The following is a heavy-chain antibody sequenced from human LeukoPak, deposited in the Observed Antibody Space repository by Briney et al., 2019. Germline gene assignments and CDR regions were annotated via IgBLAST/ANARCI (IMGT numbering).Heavy chain of an antibody. V-gene: IGHV3-21*01. CDR3: ARVVEPTLPYFDY. J-gene: IGHJ4*02. D-gene: IGHD2-2*01. CDR2: ISSSSSYI. Sequence: GGSLRLSCAASGFTFSSYSMNWVRQAPGKGLEWVSSISSSSSYIYYADSVKGRFTISRDNAKNSLYLQMNSLRAEDTAVYYCARVVEPTLPYFDYWGQGTLVTVSS. CDR1: GFTFSSYS.